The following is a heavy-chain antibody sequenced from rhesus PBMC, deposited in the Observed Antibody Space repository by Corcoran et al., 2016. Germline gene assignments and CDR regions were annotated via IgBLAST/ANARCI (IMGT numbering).Heavy chain of an antibody. V-gene: IGHV4-76*01. J-gene: IGHJ6*01. Sequence: QVQLQESGPGVVKPSETLSLTCAVPGGSISRGYDWSWIRQPLGKGLEWIGYIYGSSGTTTYHPSPQMRVAISQDASKDLFSLKLSSVTAAGTAVYYCARDRYSNYYFYGLASWGQGVVVTVSS. D-gene: IGHD4-23*01. CDR1: GGSISRGYD. CDR3: ARDRYSNYYFYGLAS. CDR2: IYGSSGTT.